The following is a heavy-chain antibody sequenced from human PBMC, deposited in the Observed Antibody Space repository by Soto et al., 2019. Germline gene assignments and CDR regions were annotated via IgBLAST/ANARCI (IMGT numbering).Heavy chain of an antibody. CDR2: IYPGDSDT. V-gene: IGHV5-51*01. D-gene: IGHD3-22*01. CDR1: GYSFTRYG. J-gene: IGHJ3*02. CDR3: ARRPYYYDSSGYTPYGAFDI. Sequence: VESLTICCKVSGYSFTRYGIVWVLQMPGKGLEWMGIIYPGDSDTRYSPSFQGQVTISADKSISTAYLQWSSLKASDTAMYYCARRPYYYDSSGYTPYGAFDIWGQGTMVTVS.